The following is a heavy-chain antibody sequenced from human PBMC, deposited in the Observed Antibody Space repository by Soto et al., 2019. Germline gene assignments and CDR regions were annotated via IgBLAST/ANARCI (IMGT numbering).Heavy chain of an antibody. V-gene: IGHV3-7*01. Sequence: GGLGVTAEASGFTFCRCWTSRVRQAPGKGPGGGATRRVDGLGRKNVDCVKGRFTTSRDNAKNALYLQMDSLRDEDTAVYYCARDSGSGSTASVNPYLDYWGQGSLVTVS. J-gene: IGHJ4*01. D-gene: IGHD3-10*01. CDR3: ARDSGSGSTASVNPYLDY. CDR1: GFTFCRCW. CDR2: RRVDGLGR.